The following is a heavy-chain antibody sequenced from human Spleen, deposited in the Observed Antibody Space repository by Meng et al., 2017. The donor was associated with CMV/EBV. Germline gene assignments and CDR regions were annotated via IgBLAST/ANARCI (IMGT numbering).Heavy chain of an antibody. CDR3: AGLIVGNGGRGH. Sequence: SETLSLTCIVSGGSVSSDSYHWNWIRQSPGKGLEWIGQTVYGGNTNYNTSLKSRLTISIDTSKNQFSLNLNSATAADTALYYCAGLIVGNGGRGHWGQGTLVTVSS. CDR2: TVYGGNT. V-gene: IGHV4-61*01. J-gene: IGHJ4*02. CDR1: GGSVSSDSYH. D-gene: IGHD2/OR15-2a*01.